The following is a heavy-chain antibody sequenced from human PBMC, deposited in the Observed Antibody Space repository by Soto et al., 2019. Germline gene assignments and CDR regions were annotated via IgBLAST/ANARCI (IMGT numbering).Heavy chain of an antibody. J-gene: IGHJ4*02. CDR3: ARGPRGLYHHDY. CDR2: INMDGSST. V-gene: IGHV3-74*01. D-gene: IGHD2-2*01. CDR1: GFTFSGDW. Sequence: GGSLRLSCAASGFTFSGDWMHWVRQAAGKGLVWVSRINMDGSSTNYADSVRGRFTISRDNAKNTLYLQMSSLRVDDTAVYFCARGPRGLYHHDYWGQGALVTVSS.